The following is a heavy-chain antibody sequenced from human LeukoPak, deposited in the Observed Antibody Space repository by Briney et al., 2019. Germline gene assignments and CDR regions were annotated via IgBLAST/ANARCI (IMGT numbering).Heavy chain of an antibody. CDR3: VRPYTTNLYNWFDP. Sequence: GGSLRLSCAASGFTFSSYWMHWVRQAPGKGLVWVSCISSGGSSTTYADSVKGRFTISRDNAKNTLCLQMNSLRVEDTAVYYCVRPYTTNLYNWFDPWGQGTLVTVSS. CDR2: ISSGGSST. V-gene: IGHV3-74*01. CDR1: GFTFSSYW. J-gene: IGHJ5*02. D-gene: IGHD1-26*01.